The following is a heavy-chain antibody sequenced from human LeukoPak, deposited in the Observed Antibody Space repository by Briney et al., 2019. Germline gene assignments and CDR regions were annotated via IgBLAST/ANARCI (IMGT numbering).Heavy chain of an antibody. J-gene: IGHJ4*02. CDR3: AKDRAGYVSYFDY. Sequence: AGGSLRLSCAASGFTFSNYAMNWVRQAPGKGLEWVSGISGISGGGTTYYADSVKGRFIISRDNSKNTLYLQMNSLRVEDTAVYYCAKDRAGYVSYFDYWGQGTLVTVSS. CDR2: ISGISGGGTT. CDR1: GFTFSNYA. D-gene: IGHD6-13*01. V-gene: IGHV3-23*01.